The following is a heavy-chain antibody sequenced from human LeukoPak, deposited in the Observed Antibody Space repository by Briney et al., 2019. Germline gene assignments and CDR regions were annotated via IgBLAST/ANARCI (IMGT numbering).Heavy chain of an antibody. Sequence: SETLSLTCTVSGGSISSYYWSWIRQPPGKGLEWIGYIYYSGSTNYNPSLKSRVTISVDTSKNQFSLKLSSVTAADTAVYYCARGYSYGRYAFDIWGQGTMATVSS. V-gene: IGHV4-59*08. J-gene: IGHJ3*02. D-gene: IGHD5-18*01. CDR1: GGSISSYY. CDR3: ARGYSYGRYAFDI. CDR2: IYYSGST.